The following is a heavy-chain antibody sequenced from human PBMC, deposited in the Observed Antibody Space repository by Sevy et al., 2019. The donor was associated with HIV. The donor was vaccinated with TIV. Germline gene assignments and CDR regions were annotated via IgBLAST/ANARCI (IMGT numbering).Heavy chain of an antibody. CDR2: INPGDGGT. Sequence: ASVKVSCKASGYTITRYYMHWVRQAPGQGLEWMGIINPGDGGTTYAQKFQDRVTMTRDTSTSTVYMELNNLRPEDTAVYYCASYTTGSQGDYWGQGTPVTVSS. J-gene: IGHJ4*02. V-gene: IGHV1-46*01. CDR1: GYTITRYY. CDR3: ASYTTGSQGDY. D-gene: IGHD1-1*01.